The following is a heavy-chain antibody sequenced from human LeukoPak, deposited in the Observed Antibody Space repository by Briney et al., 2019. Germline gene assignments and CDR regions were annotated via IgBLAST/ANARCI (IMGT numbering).Heavy chain of an antibody. V-gene: IGHV3-49*03. D-gene: IGHD5-24*01. Sequence: RSLRLSCTASGFTFGDYAMSWFRQAPGKGLEWGGFIRSKAYGGTTEYAASVKGRFTISRDDSKSIAYLQMNSLKTEDTAVYYCTRDTAEGLQLHASFDYWGQGTLVTVSS. J-gene: IGHJ4*02. CDR2: IRSKAYGGTT. CDR3: TRDTAEGLQLHASFDY. CDR1: GFTFGDYA.